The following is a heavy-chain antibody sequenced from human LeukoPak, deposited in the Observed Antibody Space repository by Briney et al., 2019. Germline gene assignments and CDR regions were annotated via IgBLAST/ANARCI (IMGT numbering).Heavy chain of an antibody. V-gene: IGHV3-7*01. Sequence: GGSLRLSCVASGFTFTSYWMAWVRQAPGKGLEWVADIKDDGSGEYYVDSVKGRFTIFRDNAKKSLYLQMNSLRAEDTAVYYCAKTYYYGSGTYLLYYFDYWGQGTLVTVSS. D-gene: IGHD3-10*01. CDR2: IKDDGSGE. CDR3: AKTYYYGSGTYLLYYFDY. CDR1: GFTFTSYW. J-gene: IGHJ4*02.